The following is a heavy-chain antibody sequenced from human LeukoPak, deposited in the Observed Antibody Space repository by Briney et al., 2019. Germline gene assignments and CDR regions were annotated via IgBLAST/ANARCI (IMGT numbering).Heavy chain of an antibody. J-gene: IGHJ5*02. CDR1: GGSFSGYY. Sequence: PSETLSLTCAVYGGSFSGYYWSWIRQPPGKGLEWIGEINHSGSTNYNPSLKSRVTISVDTSKNQFSLKLSSVTAADTAVYYCARGPLEPHWFDPWGQGTLVTVSS. CDR3: ARGPLEPHWFDP. D-gene: IGHD1-1*01. V-gene: IGHV4-34*01. CDR2: INHSGST.